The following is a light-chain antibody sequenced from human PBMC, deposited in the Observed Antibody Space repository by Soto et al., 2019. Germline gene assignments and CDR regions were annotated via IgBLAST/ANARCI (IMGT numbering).Light chain of an antibody. CDR2: GNT. V-gene: IGLV1-40*01. CDR1: SSNIGAGYD. J-gene: IGLJ2*01. Sequence: QPVLTKPPSVSGAPGQRVTISCTGSSSNIGAGYDVHWYQQLPGTAPKLLVSGNTNRPSGVPDRFSGSKSGTSASLAITGLQAEDEADYYCQSYDSSLSYSFFGGGTKLTVL. CDR3: QSYDSSLSYSF.